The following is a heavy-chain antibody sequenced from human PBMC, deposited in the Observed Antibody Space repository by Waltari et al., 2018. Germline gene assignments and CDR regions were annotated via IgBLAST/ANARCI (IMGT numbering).Heavy chain of an antibody. CDR1: GVSLSGYY. CDR2: AHDSGIT. J-gene: IGHJ5*02. D-gene: IGHD6-19*01. Sequence: VSGVSLSGYYWSWIRQPPGKGLEWIGEAHDSGITNYNPSLKSRVSILLDTSKNQFSLKLTSVTAADVAVYYCARGAAKSVAGTFWFDPWGQGTPVTVSS. CDR3: ARGAAKSVAGTFWFDP. V-gene: IGHV4-34*01.